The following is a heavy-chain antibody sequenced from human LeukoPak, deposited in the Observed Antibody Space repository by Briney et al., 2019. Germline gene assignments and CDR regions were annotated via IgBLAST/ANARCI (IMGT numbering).Heavy chain of an antibody. V-gene: IGHV3-48*01. J-gene: IGHJ4*02. CDR2: ISSSGSTI. Sequence: GGSLRLSCAASGFTFSSYSMNWVRQAPGKGLEWVSFISSSGSTIYYADSVKGRFTISRDNAKNSLYLQMNSLRAEDTAIYYCARGPGTGGVDYWGQGTLVTVSS. D-gene: IGHD2-8*02. CDR3: ARGPGTGGVDY. CDR1: GFTFSSYS.